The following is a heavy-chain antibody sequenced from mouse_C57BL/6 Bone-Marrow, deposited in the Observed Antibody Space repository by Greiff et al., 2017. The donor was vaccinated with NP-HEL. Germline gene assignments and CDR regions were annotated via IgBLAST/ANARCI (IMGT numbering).Heavy chain of an antibody. CDR3: ARETTVDYFDY. CDR1: GYTFTSYW. CDR2: IDPSDSYT. D-gene: IGHD1-1*01. J-gene: IGHJ2*01. Sequence: VHLVESGAELVMPGASVKLSCKASGYTFTSYWMHWVKQRPGQGLEWIGEIDPSDSYTNYNQKFKGKSTLTVDKSSSTAYMQLSSLTSEDSAVYYCARETTVDYFDYWGQGTTLTVSS. V-gene: IGHV1-69*01.